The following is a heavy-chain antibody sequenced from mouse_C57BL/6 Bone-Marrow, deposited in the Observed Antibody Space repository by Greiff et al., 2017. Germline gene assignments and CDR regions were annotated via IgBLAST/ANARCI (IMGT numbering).Heavy chain of an antibody. V-gene: IGHV1-64*01. D-gene: IGHD1-1*01. CDR3: ARMTWGNYGSTRDY. J-gene: IGHJ2*01. CDR1: GYTFTSYW. CDR2: IHPNSGST. Sequence: VQLQQPGAELVKPGASVKLSCKASGYTFTSYWMHLVKQRPGQGLEWIGMIHPNSGSTNYNEKFKSKATLTVDKSSSTAYMQLSSLTSEDSAVYDCARMTWGNYGSTRDYWGEGTTLTVSS.